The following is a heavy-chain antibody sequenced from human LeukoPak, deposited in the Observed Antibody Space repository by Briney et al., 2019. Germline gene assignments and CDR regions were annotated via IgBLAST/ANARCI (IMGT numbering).Heavy chain of an antibody. Sequence: SETLSLTCTVSGGSISSSSYYWGWIRQPPGKGLEWIGYIYYSGSTNYNPSLKSRVTISVDTSKNQFSLKLSSVTAADTAVYYCARVEGQGVMDVWGKGTTVTVSS. J-gene: IGHJ6*03. CDR2: IYYSGST. CDR3: ARVEGQGVMDV. CDR1: GGSISSSSYY. D-gene: IGHD2-8*01. V-gene: IGHV4-61*05.